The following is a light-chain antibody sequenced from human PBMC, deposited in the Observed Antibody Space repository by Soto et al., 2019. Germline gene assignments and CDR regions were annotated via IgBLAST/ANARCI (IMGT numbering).Light chain of an antibody. J-gene: IGLJ2*01. CDR3: QTWGTGIQV. CDR1: SKNSSYA. CDR2: LNSDGSH. V-gene: IGLV4-69*01. Sequence: QPVLTQSPSASASLGASVKLTCTLSSKNSSYAIAWHQQQPEKGPRYLMKLNSDGSHSKGDGIPDRFSGSSSGAERYLTISSLQSEDEADYYCQTWGTGIQVFGGGTKLTAL.